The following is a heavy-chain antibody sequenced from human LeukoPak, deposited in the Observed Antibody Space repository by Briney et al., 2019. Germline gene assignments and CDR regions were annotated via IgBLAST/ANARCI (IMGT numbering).Heavy chain of an antibody. CDR3: ALIVASVVDYGMDV. V-gene: IGHV3-30-3*01. Sequence: GGSLRLSCAASGFTFSSYAMHWVRQAPSKGLEWVAVISYDGSNKYYADSVKGRFTISRDNSKNTLYLQMNSLRAEDTAVYYCALIVASVVDYGMDVWGQGTTVTVSS. J-gene: IGHJ6*02. CDR2: ISYDGSNK. D-gene: IGHD5-12*01. CDR1: GFTFSSYA.